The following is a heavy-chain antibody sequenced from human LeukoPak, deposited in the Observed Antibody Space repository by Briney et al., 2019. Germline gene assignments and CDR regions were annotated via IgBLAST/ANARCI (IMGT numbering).Heavy chain of an antibody. J-gene: IGHJ4*02. CDR2: IHYTGST. CDR3: ARHSSSWYPDY. D-gene: IGHD6-13*01. Sequence: SETLSLTCTVSGGSIRSYYWSWIRQPPGKGLEWIGYIHYTGSTNYNPSLKSRVTISVDTTKNQFSLQLSSVTATDTAVYFCARHSSSWYPDYWGQGTLVTVSS. V-gene: IGHV4-59*08. CDR1: GGSIRSYY.